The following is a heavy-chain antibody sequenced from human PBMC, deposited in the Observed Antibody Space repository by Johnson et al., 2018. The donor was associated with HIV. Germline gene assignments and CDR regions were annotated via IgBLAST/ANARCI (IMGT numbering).Heavy chain of an antibody. CDR2: ISFDGSNK. CDR1: GFTLSKYA. D-gene: IGHD3-22*01. V-gene: IGHV3-30*04. Sequence: VQLVESGGGVVQPGRSLRLSCAASGFTLSKYAMHWVRQAPGKGLEWVAVISFDGSNKYYADSVKGRFTISRDNSKNTLYLQMNSLRAEDTAVYYCARGGYYYDSYDAFDIWGQGTMVTVSS. CDR3: ARGGYYYDSYDAFDI. J-gene: IGHJ3*02.